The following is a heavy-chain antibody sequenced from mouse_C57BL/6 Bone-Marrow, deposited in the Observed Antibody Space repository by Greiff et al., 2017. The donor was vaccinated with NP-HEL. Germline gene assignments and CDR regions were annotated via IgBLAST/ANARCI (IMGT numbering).Heavy chain of an antibody. CDR1: GYSITSGYY. D-gene: IGHD3-2*02. Sequence: VQLKESGPGLVKPSQSLSLTCSVTGYSITSGYYWNWIRQFPGNKLEWMGYISYDGSNNYNPSLKNRISITRDTSKNQFFLKLNSVTNEDTATYYGAGVWDSSGPFAYWGQGTLVTVSA. CDR2: ISYDGSN. J-gene: IGHJ3*01. CDR3: AGVWDSSGPFAY. V-gene: IGHV3-6*01.